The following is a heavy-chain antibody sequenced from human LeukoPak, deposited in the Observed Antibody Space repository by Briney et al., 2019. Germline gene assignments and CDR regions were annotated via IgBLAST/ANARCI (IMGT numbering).Heavy chain of an antibody. J-gene: IGHJ4*02. Sequence: GGSLRLSCAASGFTFSSYAMSWVRQAPGKGLEWVSAISGSGGSTYYADSVKGRFTISRDNSKNTLYLQMDSLRAEDTAVYYCAKLGYSHPKGSFDYWGQGTLVTVSS. V-gene: IGHV3-23*01. CDR3: AKLGYSHPKGSFDY. CDR1: GFTFSSYA. CDR2: ISGSGGST. D-gene: IGHD6-13*01.